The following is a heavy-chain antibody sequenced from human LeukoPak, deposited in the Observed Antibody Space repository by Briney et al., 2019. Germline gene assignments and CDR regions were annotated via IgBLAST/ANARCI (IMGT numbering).Heavy chain of an antibody. J-gene: IGHJ1*01. CDR2: FDPEDGET. CDR3: AAQQLVRFVLRFQH. Sequence: ASVKVSCKVSGYTLTELSMHWGRQAPGKGLEWMGRFDPEDGETIYAQKFQGRVTMTEDTSTNTAYMELSSLRSEDTAAYYCAAQQLVRFVLRFQHWGQGTLVTVSS. V-gene: IGHV1-24*01. CDR1: GYTLTELS. D-gene: IGHD6-13*01.